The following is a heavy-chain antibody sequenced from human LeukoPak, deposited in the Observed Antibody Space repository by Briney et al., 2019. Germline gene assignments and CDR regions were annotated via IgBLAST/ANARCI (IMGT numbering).Heavy chain of an antibody. J-gene: IGHJ5*02. CDR1: GYTLTGYY. V-gene: IGHV1-2*02. CDR2: INPNSGGT. CDR3: ARDSSIAARLVWFDP. Sequence: ASVKVSCKASGYTLTGYYMHWVRQAPGQGLEWMGWINPNSGGTNYAQKFQGKVTMTRDTSISTAYMELSRLRSDDTAVYYRARDSSIAARLVWFDPWGQGTLVTVSS. D-gene: IGHD6-6*01.